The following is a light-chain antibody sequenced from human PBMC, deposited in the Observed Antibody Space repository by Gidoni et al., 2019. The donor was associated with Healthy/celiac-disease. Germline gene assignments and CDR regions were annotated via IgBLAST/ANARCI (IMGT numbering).Light chain of an antibody. CDR2: WAS. V-gene: IGKV4-1*01. Sequence: DIVMTQSPDSLAVSMGERATINCKSSQSILYSSNNKNYLAWYQQKPGKPPKLLGYWASTRESGVPDRFSGSGSGTDFTRTISSLQAEDVAVYYCQQYYSAPYTFGQGTKLEIK. CDR1: QSILYSSNNKNY. CDR3: QQYYSAPYT. J-gene: IGKJ2*01.